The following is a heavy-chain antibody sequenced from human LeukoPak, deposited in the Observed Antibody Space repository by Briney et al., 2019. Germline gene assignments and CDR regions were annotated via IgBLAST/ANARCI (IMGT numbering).Heavy chain of an antibody. D-gene: IGHD5-18*01. Sequence: GGSPRLSCAASGFTFSNYSTNWVRQAPGKGLEWVSYISSSSNTIYYADSVKGRFTISRDHAQNSLYLQMNSLRAEDTAVYYCARDWGSGYSYAYDTFDIWGQGTMVTVSS. CDR1: GFTFSNYS. J-gene: IGHJ3*02. CDR2: ISSSSNTI. V-gene: IGHV3-48*01. CDR3: ARDWGSGYSYAYDTFDI.